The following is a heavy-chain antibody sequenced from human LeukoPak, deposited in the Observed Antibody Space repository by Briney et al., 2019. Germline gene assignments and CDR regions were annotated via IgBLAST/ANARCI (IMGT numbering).Heavy chain of an antibody. V-gene: IGHV4-61*02. CDR1: GGSISSGSFY. D-gene: IGHD6-13*01. CDR2: IYTSGST. Sequence: SETLSLTCTVSGGSISSGSFYWSWIRQPAGKGLEWIGRIYTSGSTNYNPSLKSRVTISVETSKNQFSLKLSSVTAADTAVYYCARDLYIPAHLTAPGTDWSYNWFDPWGQGTLVTVSS. J-gene: IGHJ5*02. CDR3: ARDLYIPAHLTAPGTDWSYNWFDP.